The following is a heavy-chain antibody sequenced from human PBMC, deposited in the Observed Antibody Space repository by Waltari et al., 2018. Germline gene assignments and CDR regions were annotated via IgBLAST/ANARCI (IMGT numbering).Heavy chain of an antibody. CDR3: ARCTGGSCYGFDY. CDR2: LSGGGTGN. CDR1: GITFSGYA. D-gene: IGHD2-15*01. Sequence: EVQLLESGGGLVQPGGSLRLSCAASGITFSGYALSWVRQAPGKGWGCVSLLSGGGTGNYYVDSVKGRFTISRDNSTSTVYLQMNSLRAEDTAVYYCARCTGGSCYGFDYWGQGTLVTVSS. V-gene: IGHV3-23*03. J-gene: IGHJ4*02.